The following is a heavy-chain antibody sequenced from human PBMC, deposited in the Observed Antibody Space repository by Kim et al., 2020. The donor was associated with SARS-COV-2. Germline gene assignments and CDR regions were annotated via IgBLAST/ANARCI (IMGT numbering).Heavy chain of an antibody. CDR3: ARGLAYGSGSPTTFDY. J-gene: IGHJ4*02. CDR2: IGTAGDT. D-gene: IGHD3-10*01. V-gene: IGHV3-13*04. Sequence: GGSLRLSCAASGFTFSSYDMHWVRQATGKGLEWVSAIGTAGDTYYPGSVKGRFTISRENAKNSLYLQMNSLRAGDTAVYYCARGLAYGSGSPTTFDYWGQGTLVTVSS. CDR1: GFTFSSYD.